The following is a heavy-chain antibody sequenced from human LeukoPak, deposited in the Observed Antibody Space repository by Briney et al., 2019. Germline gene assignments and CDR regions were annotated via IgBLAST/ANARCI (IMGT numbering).Heavy chain of an antibody. CDR1: GFTFSSYD. Sequence: QAGGSLRLSCAASGFTFSSYDMTWVRQAPGKGLYWVSSISVTGGTTYYADSVKGRFTISRDNSKNTLYLQMNSLRAEDTAVYYCAKSTNYCYYYYMDVWGKGTTVTVSS. CDR3: AKSTNYCYYYYMDV. J-gene: IGHJ6*03. CDR2: ISVTGGTT. V-gene: IGHV3-23*01.